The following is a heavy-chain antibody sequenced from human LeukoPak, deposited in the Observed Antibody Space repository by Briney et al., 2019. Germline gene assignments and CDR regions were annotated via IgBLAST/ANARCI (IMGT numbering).Heavy chain of an antibody. V-gene: IGHV4-30-2*01. J-gene: IGHJ4*02. CDR1: GGSISSGGYS. D-gene: IGHD3-10*01. CDR2: IYHSGST. CDR3: AKDREYDDSCDYNG. Sequence: SETLSLTCAVSGGSISSGGYSWSWIRQPPGKGLEWIGYIYHSGSTYYNPSLKSRVTISVDRSKNQFSLRLTSVAAEDTAVYYCAKDREYDDSCDYNGWGQGTLVTVSS.